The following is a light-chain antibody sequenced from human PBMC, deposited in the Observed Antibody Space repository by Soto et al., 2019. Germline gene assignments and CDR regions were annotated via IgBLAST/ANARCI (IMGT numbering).Light chain of an antibody. J-gene: IGLJ1*01. Sequence: QSALTQPASVSGSPGQSITISCTGTSSDVGGYNYVSWYQQHPGKAPKLMIYDVSNRPSGVSNRFSGSKSGNTASLTISGLHADDEADYYCSSYTSSSTLYVFCTGTKLTVL. V-gene: IGLV2-14*01. CDR2: DVS. CDR3: SSYTSSSTLYV. CDR1: SSDVGGYNY.